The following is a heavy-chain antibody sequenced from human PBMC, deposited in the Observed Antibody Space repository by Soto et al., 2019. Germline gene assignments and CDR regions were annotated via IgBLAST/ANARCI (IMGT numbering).Heavy chain of an antibody. Sequence: PSDTLSLTCTVSGAPISSGRSYWSWILQHPGKGLEWIGYTYYSGSSYYNLSLKSRVTISVDTSKNQFSLKLSSATAADTAVFYCAWGHDSNPSTGGHYYNFAMDIWGQGTSVT. V-gene: IGHV4-31*03. CDR1: GAPISSGRSY. CDR2: TYYSGSS. J-gene: IGHJ6*02. D-gene: IGHD3-22*01. CDR3: AWGHDSNPSTGGHYYNFAMDI.